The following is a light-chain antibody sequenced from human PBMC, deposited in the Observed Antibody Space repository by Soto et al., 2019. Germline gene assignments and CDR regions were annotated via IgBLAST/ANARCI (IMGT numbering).Light chain of an antibody. CDR2: DAS. CDR1: QSVSTR. Sequence: QMTQSPSCLAASVGGIVTITCRASQSVSTRLAWYQQKPGKAPKVLIYDASSWAGGVPSRFTGSGSGTEFTLTINRLQTDDFATYYCQQYSVYWTFGPWTKVDIK. V-gene: IGKV1-5*01. CDR3: QQYSVYWT. J-gene: IGKJ1*01.